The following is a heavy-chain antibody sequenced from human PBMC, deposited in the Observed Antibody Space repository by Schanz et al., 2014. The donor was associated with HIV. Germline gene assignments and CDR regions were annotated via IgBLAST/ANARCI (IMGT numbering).Heavy chain of an antibody. D-gene: IGHD6-19*01. V-gene: IGHV1-69*06. CDR1: GDTLSSYG. J-gene: IGHJ5*02. Sequence: QVPLVQSGAEVKKPGSSVKVSCKASGDTLSSYGISWVRQAPGQGLEWMGGIIPIFGTPHYTQKFQGRVTISADKSTSTAYMELSSLRSEDTAVYYCARDVSLAGSGWYGKWFDPWGQGTPVTVSS. CDR2: IIPIFGTP. CDR3: ARDVSLAGSGWYGKWFDP.